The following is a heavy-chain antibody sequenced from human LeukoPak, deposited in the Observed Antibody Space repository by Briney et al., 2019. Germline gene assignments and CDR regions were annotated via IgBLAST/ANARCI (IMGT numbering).Heavy chain of an antibody. Sequence: AGGTLRLSCAASGFTFSHYGMSWVRQAPGKGLEWVSYISSSGTTIYYADSVKGRFTISRDNAKNSLYLQMNSLRAEDTAVYYCVRDYGGSSPFDYWGQGTLVTVSS. CDR2: ISSSGTTI. J-gene: IGHJ4*02. V-gene: IGHV3-48*01. D-gene: IGHD4-23*01. CDR3: VRDYGGSSPFDY. CDR1: GFTFSHYG.